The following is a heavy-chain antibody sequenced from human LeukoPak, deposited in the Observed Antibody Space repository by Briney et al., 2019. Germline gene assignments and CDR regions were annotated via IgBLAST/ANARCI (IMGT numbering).Heavy chain of an antibody. Sequence: GGSLRLSCAASGFTFSSYWMSWVRQAPGKGLEWVANIKQDGSEKYYVDSVKGRFTISRDNAKNSLYLQMNSLRAEDTAVYYCARDARDCGGDCYSDYWGQGTLVTVSS. V-gene: IGHV3-7*03. CDR1: GFTFSSYW. J-gene: IGHJ4*02. CDR3: ARDARDCGGDCYSDY. D-gene: IGHD2-21*02. CDR2: IKQDGSEK.